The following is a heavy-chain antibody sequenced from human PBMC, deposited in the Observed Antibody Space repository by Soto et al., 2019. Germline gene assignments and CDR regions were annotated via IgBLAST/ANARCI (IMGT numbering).Heavy chain of an antibody. CDR2: ISYSGST. D-gene: IGHD3-16*01. V-gene: IGHV4-59*11. CDR1: GGSMSSHY. Sequence: NPSETLSLTCTVSGGSMSSHYWTWLRQPPGKGLEWIGYISYSGSTYYNPSLKSRVTISADTSRNQFSLKLSSVIAADTAMYYCARADPDASVGYWGQGTLVTVSS. CDR3: ARADPDASVGY. J-gene: IGHJ4*02.